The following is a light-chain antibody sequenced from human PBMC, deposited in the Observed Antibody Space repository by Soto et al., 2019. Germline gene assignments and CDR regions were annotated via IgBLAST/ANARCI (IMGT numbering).Light chain of an antibody. CDR3: QQYYEYPRT. J-gene: IGKJ1*01. CDR2: ATS. CDR1: QALNGN. V-gene: IGKV1-8*01. Sequence: AIRMTQSPSSLSASTGDRVAITCRASQALNGNLAWYQQKSGKAPKVLIYATSTLQSGVPSRFSASGSGTDCTLTINSLQSEDVATYYCQQYYEYPRTFGQGTKVEIK.